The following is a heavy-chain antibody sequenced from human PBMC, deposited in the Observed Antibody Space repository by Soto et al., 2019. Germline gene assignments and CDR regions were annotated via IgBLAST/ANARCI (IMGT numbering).Heavy chain of an antibody. CDR2: IDPSDSYT. Sequence: GESLKISCKGSGYSFTSYWISWVRQMPGKGLEWMGRIDPSDSYTNYSPSFQGHVTISADKSIGTAYLQWSSLKASDTAMYYCARSGSSSSFYYYYYGMDVWGQGTTVTVSS. J-gene: IGHJ6*02. V-gene: IGHV5-10-1*01. D-gene: IGHD6-6*01. CDR3: ARSGSSSSFYYYYYGMDV. CDR1: GYSFTSYW.